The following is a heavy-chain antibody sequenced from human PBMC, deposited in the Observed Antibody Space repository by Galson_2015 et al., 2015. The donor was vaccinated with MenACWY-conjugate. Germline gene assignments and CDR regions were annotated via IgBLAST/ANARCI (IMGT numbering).Heavy chain of an antibody. V-gene: IGHV3-7*03. Sequence: NQDGSEKYYVDSMKGRFTISRDDAKNSLYLQMNSLRAEDTAVYYCARLPAGSEIRYFYGMDVWGQGTTVTVSS. CDR3: ARLPAGSEIRYFYGMDV. D-gene: IGHD5-24*01. J-gene: IGHJ6*02. CDR2: NQDGSEK.